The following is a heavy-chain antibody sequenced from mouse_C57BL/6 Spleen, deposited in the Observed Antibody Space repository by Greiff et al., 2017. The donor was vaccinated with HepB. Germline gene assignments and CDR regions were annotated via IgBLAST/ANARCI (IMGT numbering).Heavy chain of an antibody. CDR2: IDPANGNT. V-gene: IGHV14-3*01. CDR3: ARRADYYGSSYWYFDV. D-gene: IGHD1-1*01. J-gene: IGHJ1*03. Sequence: VQLQQSVAELVRPGASVKLSCTASGFNIKNTYMHWVKQRPEQGLEWIGRIDPANGNTKYAPKFQGKATITADTSSNTAYLQLSSLTSEDTAIYYGARRADYYGSSYWYFDVWGTGTTVTVSS. CDR1: GFNIKNTY.